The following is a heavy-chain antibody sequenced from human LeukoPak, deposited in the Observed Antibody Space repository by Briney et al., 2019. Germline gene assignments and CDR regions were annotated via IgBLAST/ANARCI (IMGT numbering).Heavy chain of an antibody. CDR1: GFTFSSYA. D-gene: IGHD3-22*01. J-gene: IGHJ4*02. CDR2: ISGSGGST. CDR3: ARDNRPYYYDSSGFLGY. Sequence: GGSLRLSCAASGFTFSSYAMSWVRQAPGKGLEWVSAISGSGGSTYYADSVKGRFTISRDNAKNSLYLQMNSLRAEDTAVYYCARDNRPYYYDSSGFLGYWGQGTLVTVSS. V-gene: IGHV3-23*01.